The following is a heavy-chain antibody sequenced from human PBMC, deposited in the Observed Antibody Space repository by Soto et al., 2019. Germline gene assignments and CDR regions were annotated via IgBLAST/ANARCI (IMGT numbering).Heavy chain of an antibody. D-gene: IGHD6-13*01. CDR1: GFTFSSYA. V-gene: IGHV3-23*01. CDR2: ISGSGGST. CDR3: AIDRTPGIEQLVPGFDY. J-gene: IGHJ4*02. Sequence: EVQLLESGGGLVQPGGSLRLSCAASGFTFSSYAMSWVRQAPGKGLEWVSAISGSGGSTYYADSVKGRFTISRDNSKNTLYLQMNSLRAEDTAVYYCAIDRTPGIEQLVPGFDYWGQGTLVTVSS.